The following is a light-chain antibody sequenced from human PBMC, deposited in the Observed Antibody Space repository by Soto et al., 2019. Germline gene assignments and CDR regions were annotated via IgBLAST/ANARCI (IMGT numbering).Light chain of an antibody. CDR1: QSLVYINGYDY. CDR3: MQSLQTPYT. J-gene: IGKJ2*01. CDR2: VGS. V-gene: IGKV2-28*01. Sequence: EIVMTQSPLSLPVTPGEPASISCRSSQSLVYINGYDYLDWYLQKPGQPPQLLIFVGSNRASGVPDRFSGSGSGTDFTLKISRVEAEDVGVYYFMQSLQTPYTFGQGTKLEIK.